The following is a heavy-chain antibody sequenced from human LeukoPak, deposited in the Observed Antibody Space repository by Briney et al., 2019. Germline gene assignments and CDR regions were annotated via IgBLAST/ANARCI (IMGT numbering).Heavy chain of an antibody. D-gene: IGHD1-1*01. V-gene: IGHV3-74*01. Sequence: GGSLRLSCSVSGFTFSTFWMHWVRQAPGKGLVWVSRISPESNTGYADSVKGRLTISRDNSKNTLYLDMNSLRVEDTAVYYCTRGGLEPIDYWGQGTLVTVSS. CDR2: ISPESNT. J-gene: IGHJ4*02. CDR3: TRGGLEPIDY. CDR1: GFTFSTFW.